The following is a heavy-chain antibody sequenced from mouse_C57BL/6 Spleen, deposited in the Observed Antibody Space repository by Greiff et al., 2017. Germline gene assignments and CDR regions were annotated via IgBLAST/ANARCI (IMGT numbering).Heavy chain of an antibody. CDR1: GYTFTSYW. D-gene: IGHD1-1*01. V-gene: IGHV1-74*01. CDR2: IHPSDSDT. CDR3: ANNYYGSPSWFAY. Sequence: QVQLQQPGAELVKPGASVKVTCKASGYTFTSYWMHWVKQRPGQGLEWIGRIHPSDSDTNYNQKFKGKATLTVDKSSSTAYMQLSSLTSEDSAVYYCANNYYGSPSWFAYWGQGTLVTVSA. J-gene: IGHJ3*01.